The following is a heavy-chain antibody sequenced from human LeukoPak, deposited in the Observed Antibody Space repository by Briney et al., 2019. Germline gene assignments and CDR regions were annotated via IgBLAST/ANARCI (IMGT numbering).Heavy chain of an antibody. CDR1: GYTFTSYD. V-gene: IGHV1-8*01. CDR3: ARGYSSIDAFDI. J-gene: IGHJ3*02. Sequence: GASVKVSCKASGYTFTSYDINWVRQATGQGLEWMGWMNPNSGNTGYAQKFQGRVTMTRNTSISTAYMELSSLRSEDTVVYYCARGYSSIDAFDIWGQGTMVTVSS. D-gene: IGHD6-13*01. CDR2: MNPNSGNT.